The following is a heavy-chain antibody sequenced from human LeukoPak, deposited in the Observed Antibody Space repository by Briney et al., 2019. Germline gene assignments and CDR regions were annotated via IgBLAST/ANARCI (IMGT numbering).Heavy chain of an antibody. D-gene: IGHD3-10*01. CDR2: ISPYNGNT. V-gene: IGHV1-18*01. J-gene: IGHJ4*02. CDR1: GYTFNTYG. Sequence: ASVKVSCKPYGYTFNTYGITWVRQAPGQGLEWMGWISPYNGNTNYAQKFQGRVTLTTDTSTSTAYMELRSLRSDDTAVYYCARALWFDYWGQGTLVTVSS. CDR3: ARALWFDY.